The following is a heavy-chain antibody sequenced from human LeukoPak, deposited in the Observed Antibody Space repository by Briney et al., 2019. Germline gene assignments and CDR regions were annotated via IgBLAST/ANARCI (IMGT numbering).Heavy chain of an antibody. Sequence: GRSLRLSCAASGFTFSSYWMHWVRQAPGKGLVWVSRIKSDGSATSNADSVKGRFTISRDNAKNTLYLQMNSLRAEDTAVYYCARSNSSGWYYFDYWGQGTLVTVSS. J-gene: IGHJ4*02. CDR1: GFTFSSYW. D-gene: IGHD6-19*01. CDR2: IKSDGSAT. V-gene: IGHV3-74*01. CDR3: ARSNSSGWYYFDY.